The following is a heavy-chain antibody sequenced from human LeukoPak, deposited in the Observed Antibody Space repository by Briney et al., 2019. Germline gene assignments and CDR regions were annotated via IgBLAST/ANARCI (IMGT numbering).Heavy chain of an antibody. Sequence: PGGSLRLSCAASGFTFNTYSMHWVRQAPGKGLEWVSSISGTGDYIYYADSVKGRFTISRDNSKNTLSLQMNSLRAEDTAVYYCARDPTVTNFHDAFDIWGQGTMVTVSS. CDR2: ISGTGDYI. V-gene: IGHV3-21*04. D-gene: IGHD4-17*01. CDR3: ARDPTVTNFHDAFDI. CDR1: GFTFNTYS. J-gene: IGHJ3*02.